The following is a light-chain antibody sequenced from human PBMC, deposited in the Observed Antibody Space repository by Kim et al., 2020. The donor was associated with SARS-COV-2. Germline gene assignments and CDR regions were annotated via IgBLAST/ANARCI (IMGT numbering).Light chain of an antibody. CDR2: GAS. Sequence: SASGGDRVTVPCRASQSISKSLNWYQQKPGEAPRVVIFGASTLQSGVPSRFSGSGSGTDFTLTISSLQPEDSATYFCQQTFSTPYSFGQGTKLEI. J-gene: IGKJ2*03. CDR1: QSISKS. CDR3: QQTFSTPYS. V-gene: IGKV1-39*01.